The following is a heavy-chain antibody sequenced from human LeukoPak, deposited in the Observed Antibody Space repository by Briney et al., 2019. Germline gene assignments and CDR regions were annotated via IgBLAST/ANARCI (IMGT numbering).Heavy chain of an antibody. CDR2: ISWNSGSI. CDR1: GFTFDDYA. CDR3: AKASRII. J-gene: IGHJ3*02. V-gene: IGHV3-9*01. Sequence: GGSLRLSCAASGFTFDDYAMHWVRQAPGKGLEWVSGISWNSGSIGYADSVRGRFTISRDNAKNSLYLQMNSLRAEDTALYYCAKASRIIWGQGTMVTVSS. D-gene: IGHD6-13*01.